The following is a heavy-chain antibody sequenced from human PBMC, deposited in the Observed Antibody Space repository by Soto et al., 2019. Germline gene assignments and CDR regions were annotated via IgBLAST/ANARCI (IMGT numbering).Heavy chain of an antibody. V-gene: IGHV1-46*01. CDR3: ARDLGRGRIAAASTYYFDY. Sequence: ASVKVSCKASGHTFTIYYMHWVRQAPGQGLEWMGIINPSGGSTSYAQKFQGRVTMTRDTSTSTVYMELSSLRSEDTAVYYCARDLGRGRIAAASTYYFDYWGQGTLVTVSS. CDR1: GHTFTIYY. CDR2: INPSGGST. J-gene: IGHJ4*02. D-gene: IGHD6-13*01.